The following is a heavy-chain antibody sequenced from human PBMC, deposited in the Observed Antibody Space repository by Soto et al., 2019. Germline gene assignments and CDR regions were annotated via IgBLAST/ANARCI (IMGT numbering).Heavy chain of an antibody. CDR3: AREASYDYVWGSYRLFDY. CDR2: IYYSGST. V-gene: IGHV4-31*03. J-gene: IGHJ4*02. D-gene: IGHD3-16*02. CDR1: GGSISSGGYY. Sequence: PSETLSLTCTVSGGSISSGGYYWSWIRQHPGKGLEWIGYIYYSGSTYYNPSLKSRVTISVDTSKNQFSLKLSSVTAADTAVYYCAREASYDYVWGSYRLFDYWGQGTLVTVSS.